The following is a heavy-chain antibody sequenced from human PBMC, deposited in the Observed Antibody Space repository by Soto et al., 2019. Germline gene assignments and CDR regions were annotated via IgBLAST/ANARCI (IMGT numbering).Heavy chain of an antibody. CDR1: GFTFSTYG. CDR3: AKVGTTGGTMDV. V-gene: IGHV3-30*18. D-gene: IGHD1-26*01. CDR2: ISYDGSNE. Sequence: QVPLVESGGGVVQPGRSLRLSCAASGFTFSTYGMHWVRQAPGKGLEWVALISYDGSNEYYADSVKGRFTISRDNSKNTLYLQMNSLRAEDTAVYYCAKVGTTGGTMDVWGQGTTVTVSS. J-gene: IGHJ6*02.